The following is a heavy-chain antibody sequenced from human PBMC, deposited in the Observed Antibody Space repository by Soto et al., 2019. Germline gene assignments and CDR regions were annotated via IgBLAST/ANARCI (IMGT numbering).Heavy chain of an antibody. V-gene: IGHV4-4*02. D-gene: IGHD3-10*01. CDR1: GGSISSSNL. CDR3: ARGQGTRENWFDP. Sequence: SETLSLTCAVSGGSISSSNLWSWVRQPPGKGLEWIGEIYHSGSTNFNPSLKSRVTISVDKSKNQFSLKLSSVTAADTAVYYCARGQGTRENWFDPWGQGTLVTVSS. J-gene: IGHJ5*02. CDR2: IYHSGST.